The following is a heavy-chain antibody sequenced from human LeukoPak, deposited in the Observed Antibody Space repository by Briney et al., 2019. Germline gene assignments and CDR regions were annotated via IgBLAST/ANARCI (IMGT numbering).Heavy chain of an antibody. CDR3: ARGREDCSSTSCYGDWFDP. CDR2: MIPILGIA. J-gene: IGHJ5*02. Sequence: ASVKVCCKASGGTFSSYTISWVRQAPGQGLEWMGRMIPILGIANYAQKFQGRVTITADKSTSTAYMELSSLRSEDTAVYYCARGREDCSSTSCYGDWFDPWGQGTLVTVSS. CDR1: GGTFSSYT. D-gene: IGHD2-2*01. V-gene: IGHV1-69*02.